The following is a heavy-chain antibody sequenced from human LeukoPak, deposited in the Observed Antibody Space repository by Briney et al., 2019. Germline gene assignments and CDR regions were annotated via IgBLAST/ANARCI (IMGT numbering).Heavy chain of an antibody. CDR3: ARDPGGYCSGGSCHIHY. Sequence: ASVKVSCKASGCTFTGYYMHWVRQAPGQGLEWMGWINPNSGGTNYAQKFQGRVTMTRDTSISTAYMELSRLRSDDTAVYYCARDPGGYCSGGSCHIHYWGQGALVTVSS. CDR1: GCTFTGYY. D-gene: IGHD2-15*01. V-gene: IGHV1-2*02. J-gene: IGHJ4*02. CDR2: INPNSGGT.